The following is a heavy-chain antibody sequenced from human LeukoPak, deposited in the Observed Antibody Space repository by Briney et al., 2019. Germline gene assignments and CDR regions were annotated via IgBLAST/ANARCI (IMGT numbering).Heavy chain of an antibody. V-gene: IGHV3-9*01. D-gene: IGHD6-6*01. CDR3: AKDNGGEQLDY. Sequence: GRSLRLSCAASGFTFDDYAMHWVRQAPGKGLEWVSGISWNSGSIGYADSVKGRFTTSRDNAKNCLYLQMNSLRAEDTALYYCAKDNGGEQLDYWGQGTLVTVSS. CDR2: ISWNSGSI. J-gene: IGHJ4*02. CDR1: GFTFDDYA.